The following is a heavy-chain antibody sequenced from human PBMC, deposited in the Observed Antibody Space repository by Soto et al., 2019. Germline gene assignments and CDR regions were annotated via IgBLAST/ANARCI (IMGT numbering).Heavy chain of an antibody. CDR2: ISYDGSNK. CDR1: GFTFSSYA. V-gene: IGHV3-30-3*01. Sequence: GGSLRLSCAASGFTFSSYAMHWVRQAPGKGLEWVAVISYDGSNKYYADSVKGRFTISRDNSKNTLYLQMNSLRAEDTAVYYCARTMVRGVTDHLAFDYWGQGTLVTVSS. J-gene: IGHJ4*02. D-gene: IGHD3-10*01. CDR3: ARTMVRGVTDHLAFDY.